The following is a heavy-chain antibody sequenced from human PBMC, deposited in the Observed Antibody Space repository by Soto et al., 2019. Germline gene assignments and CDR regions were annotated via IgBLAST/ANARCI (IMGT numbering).Heavy chain of an antibody. CDR1: GFTFSSYG. D-gene: IGHD3-22*01. V-gene: IGHV3-33*01. J-gene: IGHJ4*02. Sequence: QVQLVESGGGVVQPGRSLRLSCAVSGFTFSSYGMNWVRQAPGKELEWVAAIYYDGSNKYYADSVRGRFTISRDNFKNTLYLHMNSLRAEDTAVYYCARDSKDDSSGYYAGFDYWGQGTLVTVSS. CDR2: IYYDGSNK. CDR3: ARDSKDDSSGYYAGFDY.